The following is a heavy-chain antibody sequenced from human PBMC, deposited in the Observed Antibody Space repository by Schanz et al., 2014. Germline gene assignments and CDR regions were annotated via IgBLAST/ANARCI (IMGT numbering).Heavy chain of an antibody. Sequence: QVQLVQSGAEVKKPGASVKVSCKASGYTFTSYGISWVRQAPGQGLEWMGRISAYNGNTNYAQKLQGRVTITADKSTSTAYMELTSLRSEDTAVYYCAGTYCSSTSCYTGYYYMDVWGKGTTVTVSS. V-gene: IGHV1-18*01. CDR2: ISAYNGNT. CDR1: GYTFTSYG. D-gene: IGHD2-2*02. J-gene: IGHJ6*03. CDR3: AGTYCSSTSCYTGYYYMDV.